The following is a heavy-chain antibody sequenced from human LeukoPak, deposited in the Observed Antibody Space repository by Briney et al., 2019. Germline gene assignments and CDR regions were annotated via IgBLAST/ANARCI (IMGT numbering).Heavy chain of an antibody. Sequence: ASVKVSCKASGYTFTSYDINWVRQATGQGLEWMGWINPNSGGTNYAQKFQGRVTMTRDTSISTAYMELIRLRSDDTAVYYCASGQGDSSGYYQVELDFQHWGQGTLVTGSS. CDR1: GYTFTSYD. CDR2: INPNSGGT. J-gene: IGHJ1*01. D-gene: IGHD3-22*01. V-gene: IGHV1-2*02. CDR3: ASGQGDSSGYYQVELDFQH.